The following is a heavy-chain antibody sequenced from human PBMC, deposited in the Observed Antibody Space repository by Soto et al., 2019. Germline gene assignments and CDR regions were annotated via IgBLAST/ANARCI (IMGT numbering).Heavy chain of an antibody. D-gene: IGHD6-13*01. V-gene: IGHV1-69*01. J-gene: IGHJ3*02. Sequence: PGQGLEWMGGIIPIFGTANYAQKFQGRVTITADESTSTAYMELSSLRSEDTAVYYCARSEGGSSYAFDIWGQGTMVTVSS. CDR2: IIPIFGTA. CDR3: ARSEGGSSYAFDI.